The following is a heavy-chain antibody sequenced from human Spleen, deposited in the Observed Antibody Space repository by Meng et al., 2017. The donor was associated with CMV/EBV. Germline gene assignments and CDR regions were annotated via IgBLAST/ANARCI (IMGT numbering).Heavy chain of an antibody. CDR2: IYTSGST. CDR3: ARTGYSSSQMGWYFDL. D-gene: IGHD6-13*01. CDR1: GGSISSGSYY. Sequence: VQLQESSPGLVKPPRTLSLTCTVSGGSISSGSYYWSWIRQPAGKGLEWIGRIYTSGSTNYNPSLKSRVTISVDTSKNQFSLKLSSVTAADTAVYYCARTGYSSSQMGWYFDLWGRGTLVTVSS. V-gene: IGHV4-61*02. J-gene: IGHJ2*01.